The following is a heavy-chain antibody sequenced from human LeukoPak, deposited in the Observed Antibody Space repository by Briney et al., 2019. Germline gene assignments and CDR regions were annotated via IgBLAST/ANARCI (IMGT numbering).Heavy chain of an antibody. CDR3: ARAQGLRSSSLWTDY. V-gene: IGHV1-69*04. D-gene: IGHD6-6*01. CDR1: GGTFSSYA. Sequence: ASVKVSCKAPGGTFSSYAISWVRQAPGQGLGWMGRIIPILGIANYAQKFQGRVTITADKSTSTAYMELSSLRSEDTAVYYCARAQGLRSSSLWTDYWGQGTLVTVSS. CDR2: IIPILGIA. J-gene: IGHJ4*02.